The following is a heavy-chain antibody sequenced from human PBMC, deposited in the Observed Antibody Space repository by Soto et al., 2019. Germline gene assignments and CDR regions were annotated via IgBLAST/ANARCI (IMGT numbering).Heavy chain of an antibody. D-gene: IGHD6-13*01. J-gene: IGHJ4*02. Sequence: PSETLSLTCAVYGESFSGYYWSWIRKPPGKGLEWIGEINHSGSTNYNPSLKSRVTISVDTSKNQFSLKLSSVTAADTAVFYCARTYGSSWYMTFDYWGQGTLVTVSS. CDR1: GESFSGYY. V-gene: IGHV4-34*01. CDR3: ARTYGSSWYMTFDY. CDR2: INHSGST.